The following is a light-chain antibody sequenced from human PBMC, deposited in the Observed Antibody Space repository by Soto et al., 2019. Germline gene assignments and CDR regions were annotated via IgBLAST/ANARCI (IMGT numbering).Light chain of an antibody. Sequence: DIQMTQSPSSLSASVGDRVTITCRASQSISSYLNWYQQKPGKAPKLLIYAASSLQSGVPSRFSGSGSGTAFTLTISSLQPEDFATYYCQQSYTRGFGQGTKLEIK. CDR3: QQSYTRG. V-gene: IGKV1-39*01. CDR1: QSISSY. CDR2: AAS. J-gene: IGKJ2*03.